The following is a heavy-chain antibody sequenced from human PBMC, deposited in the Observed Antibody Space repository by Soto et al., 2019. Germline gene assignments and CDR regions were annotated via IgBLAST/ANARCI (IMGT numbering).Heavy chain of an antibody. CDR1: GGSISSYY. Sequence: SETLSLTCTVSGGSISSYYWSWIRQPPGKGLEWIGYIYYSGSTYYNPSLKSRVTISVDTSKNQFSLKLSSVTAADTAVYYCARAYYYDSSGYPFDYWGQGTLVTVSS. CDR2: IYYSGST. V-gene: IGHV4-30-4*01. CDR3: ARAYYYDSSGYPFDY. J-gene: IGHJ4*02. D-gene: IGHD3-22*01.